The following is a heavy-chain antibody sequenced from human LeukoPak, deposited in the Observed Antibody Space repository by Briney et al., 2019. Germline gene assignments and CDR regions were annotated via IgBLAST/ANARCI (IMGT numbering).Heavy chain of an antibody. V-gene: IGHV3-73*01. CDR3: ATRWYSGFPLGY. Sequence: GGSLRLSCAASGFTFSGSAMHWVRQASGKGLEWVGRIRSKANSYATAYAASVKGRFTISRDDSKNTAYLQMNSLKTEDTAVYYCATRWYSGFPLGYWGQGTLLTVSS. J-gene: IGHJ4*02. CDR2: IRSKANSYAT. D-gene: IGHD1-26*01. CDR1: GFTFSGSA.